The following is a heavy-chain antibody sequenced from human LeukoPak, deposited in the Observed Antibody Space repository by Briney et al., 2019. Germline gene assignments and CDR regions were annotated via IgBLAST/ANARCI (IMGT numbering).Heavy chain of an antibody. CDR3: ARVNGWYYFDY. CDR2: IYPGDSDT. CDR1: GYSFTSYW. D-gene: IGHD6-19*01. V-gene: IGHV5-51*01. Sequence: GESLKISCKGSGYSFTSYWIGWVRQMPGKGLEGMGIIYPGDSDTRYSPSFQGQVTVSADKSISTACLQWSSLKASDTAMYSCARVNGWYYFDYWGQGTLVTVSS. J-gene: IGHJ4*02.